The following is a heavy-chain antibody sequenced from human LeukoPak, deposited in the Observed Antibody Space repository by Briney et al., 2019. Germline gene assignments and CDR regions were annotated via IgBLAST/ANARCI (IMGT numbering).Heavy chain of an antibody. Sequence: GGSLRLSCAASGFTFSSYAMSWVRQVPGKGLEWVSAISGGGGSTYYADSVKGRFTVSRDNSKNTVFLQMSSLRAEDTAVYYCARHTRLGELSLPGYWGQGTLVTVSS. V-gene: IGHV3-23*01. J-gene: IGHJ4*02. CDR3: ARHTRLGELSLPGY. CDR2: ISGGGGST. CDR1: GFTFSSYA. D-gene: IGHD3-16*02.